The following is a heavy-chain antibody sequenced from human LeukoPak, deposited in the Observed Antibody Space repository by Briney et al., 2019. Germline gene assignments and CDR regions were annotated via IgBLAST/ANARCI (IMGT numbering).Heavy chain of an antibody. J-gene: IGHJ4*02. V-gene: IGHV4-59*08. CDR2: IYYSGST. CDR3: ARHVTMVRGIDY. Sequence: PSETLSLTCTVSGGSISSYYWSWIRQPPGKGLEWIGYIYYSGSTNYNPSLKSRVTISVGTSKNQFSLKLSSVTAADTAVYYCARHVTMVRGIDYWGQGTLVTVSS. CDR1: GGSISSYY. D-gene: IGHD3-10*01.